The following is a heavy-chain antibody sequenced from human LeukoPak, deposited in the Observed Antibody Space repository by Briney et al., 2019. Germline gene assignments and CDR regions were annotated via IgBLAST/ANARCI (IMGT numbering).Heavy chain of an antibody. V-gene: IGHV3-30*04. CDR2: ISYDGSNK. J-gene: IGHJ1*01. CDR1: GFTFSSYA. D-gene: IGHD3-10*01. Sequence: PGRSLRLSCAASGFTFSSYAMHWVRQAPGKGLEWVAVISYDGSNKYYADSVKGRFTISRDNSKNTLYLQMNSLRAEDTAVYYCARGGSGSYSYAEYLQHWGQGTLVTVSS. CDR3: ARGGSGSYSYAEYLQH.